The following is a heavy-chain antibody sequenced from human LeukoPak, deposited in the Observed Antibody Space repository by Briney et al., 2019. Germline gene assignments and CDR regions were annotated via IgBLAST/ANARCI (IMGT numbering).Heavy chain of an antibody. CDR2: ISWNSGSI. CDR1: GVTSSDVA. V-gene: IGHV3-9*02. D-gene: IGHD5-18*01. J-gene: IGHJ6*03. Sequence: PGGSLRPSRAASGVTSSDVAMHSGRHAPGKGLEWVSGISWNSGSIGYADSVKGRFTISRDNAKNSLYLQMNSLRAEDTALYYCAKDGGYIYGLYYMDVWGKGTTVTVSS. CDR3: AKDGGYIYGLYYMDV.